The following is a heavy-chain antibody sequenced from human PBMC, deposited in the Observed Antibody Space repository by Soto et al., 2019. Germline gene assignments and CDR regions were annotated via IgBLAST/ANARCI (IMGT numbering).Heavy chain of an antibody. CDR3: VRCWGTGDGSHLGYNWFDP. J-gene: IGHJ5*02. CDR2: ISYDGSNK. D-gene: IGHD1-1*01. Sequence: QVQVVESGGGVVQPGRSLRLSCAASGFPVSGYSMHWVRQAPGKGLEWVALISYDGSNKDYADSVKGRFTISRDNSKNTLYLQMNSLRVEDTAVYYCVRCWGTGDGSHLGYNWFDPWGQGTLVTVSS. V-gene: IGHV3-30-3*01. CDR1: GFPVSGYS.